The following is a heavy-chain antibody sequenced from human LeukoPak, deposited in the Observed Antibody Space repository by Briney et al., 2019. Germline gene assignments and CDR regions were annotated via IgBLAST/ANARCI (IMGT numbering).Heavy chain of an antibody. CDR1: GFTCDDYA. CDR3: AKARGIAAQFDP. V-gene: IGHV3-9*01. J-gene: IGHJ5*02. CDR2: ISWSRGSI. Sequence: KPGGSVRLSCAACGFTCDDYAMHWLRRAPGKGLEGGSGISWSRGSIRSADTVKGRFTISRDNAQSSLYLQMNSLRAEDTALYYCAKARGIAAQFDPWGQRTLVTVSS. D-gene: IGHD6-13*01.